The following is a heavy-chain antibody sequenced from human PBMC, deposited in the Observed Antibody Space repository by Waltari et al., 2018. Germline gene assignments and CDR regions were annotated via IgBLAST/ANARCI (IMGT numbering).Heavy chain of an antibody. CDR3: ASQGRDLELGAYFDY. CDR2: IIPILGIA. J-gene: IGHJ4*02. Sequence: QVQLVQSGAEVKKPGSSVKVSCKASGGPFSSYAISWVRQAPGQGLEWMGRIIPILGIANYAQKFQGRVTITADKSTSTAYMELSSLRSEDTAVYYCASQGRDLELGAYFDYWGQGTLVTVSS. D-gene: IGHD1-7*01. V-gene: IGHV1-69*09. CDR1: GGPFSSYA.